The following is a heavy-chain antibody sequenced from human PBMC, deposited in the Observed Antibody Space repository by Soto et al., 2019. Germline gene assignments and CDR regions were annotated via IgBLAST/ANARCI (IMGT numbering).Heavy chain of an antibody. J-gene: IGHJ3*02. D-gene: IGHD6-6*01. CDR3: AKDWQLASLPGAFDI. CDR1: GFTFSSYG. CDR2: ISYDGSNK. Sequence: ESGGGVVQPGRSLRLSCAASGFTFSSYGMHWVRQAPGKGLEWVAVISYDGSNKYYADSVKGRFTISRDNSKNTLYLQMNSLRAEDTAVYYCAKDWQLASLPGAFDIWGQGTMVTVSS. V-gene: IGHV3-30*18.